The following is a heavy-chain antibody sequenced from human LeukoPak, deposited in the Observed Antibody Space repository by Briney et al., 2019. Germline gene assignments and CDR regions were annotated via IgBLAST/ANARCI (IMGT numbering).Heavy chain of an antibody. CDR1: GFTFDDYA. Sequence: PGGSLRLSCAASGFTFDDYAMHWVRQAPGKGLEWVSLISGDGGSTYYADSVKGRFTISRDNAKNSLYLQMNSLRAEDTAVYYCARDGDYVWGSYPDYWGQGTLVTVSS. D-gene: IGHD3-16*02. J-gene: IGHJ4*02. V-gene: IGHV3-43*02. CDR2: ISGDGGST. CDR3: ARDGDYVWGSYPDY.